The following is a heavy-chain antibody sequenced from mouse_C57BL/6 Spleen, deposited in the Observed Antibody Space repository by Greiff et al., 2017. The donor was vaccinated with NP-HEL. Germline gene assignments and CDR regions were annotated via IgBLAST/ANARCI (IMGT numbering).Heavy chain of an antibody. Sequence: VQLQQSGTVLARPGASVKMSCKTSGYTFTSYWMHRVKQRPGQGLEWIGAIYPGNSDTSYNQKFKGKATLTAVTSASTAYMELSSLTTEDSAVYYCTSPGNYYDSSAPFYYYAMDYWGQGTSVTVSS. CDR2: IYPGNSDT. D-gene: IGHD1-1*01. J-gene: IGHJ4*01. CDR1: GYTFTSYW. V-gene: IGHV1-5*01. CDR3: TSPGNYYDSSAPFYYYAMDY.